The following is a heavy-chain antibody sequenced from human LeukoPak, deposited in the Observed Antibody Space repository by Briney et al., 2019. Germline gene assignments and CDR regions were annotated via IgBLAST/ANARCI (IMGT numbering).Heavy chain of an antibody. D-gene: IGHD3-9*01. CDR2: ISYDGSNK. J-gene: IGHJ4*02. CDR3: ARQLGDILTGYSDY. V-gene: IGHV3-30*03. CDR1: GFTFSSYG. Sequence: GGSLRLSCAASGFTFSSYGMHWVRQAPGKGLEWVAVISYDGSNKYYADSVKGRFTISRDNSKNTLYLQMNSLRAEDTAVYYCARQLGDILTGYSDYWGQGTLVTVSS.